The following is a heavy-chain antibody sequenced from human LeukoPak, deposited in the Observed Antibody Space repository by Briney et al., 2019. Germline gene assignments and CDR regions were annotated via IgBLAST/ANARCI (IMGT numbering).Heavy chain of an antibody. V-gene: IGHV3-30*15. CDR2: ISYDGKSK. CDR1: GFIFSNFA. Sequence: GRSLRLSCVGSGFIFSNFAMHWVRQAPGKGLEWVALISYDGKSKYYAGSMKGRFIISRDNSKNTLFLQMSGLRVEDTAVYYCAREEQELVRDYYYYMDVWGKGTTVTVSS. CDR3: AREEQELVRDYYYYMDV. J-gene: IGHJ6*03. D-gene: IGHD1-7*01.